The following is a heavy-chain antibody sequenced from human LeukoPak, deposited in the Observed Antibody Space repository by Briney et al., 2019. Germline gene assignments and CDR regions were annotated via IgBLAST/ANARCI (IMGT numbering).Heavy chain of an antibody. V-gene: IGHV3-9*01. CDR3: AKSSMSEYYFDY. J-gene: IGHJ4*02. D-gene: IGHD6-13*01. CDR2: ISWNSGSI. Sequence: GRSLRLSCAASGFTFDDYAMHWVRQAPGKGLEWVSGISWNSGSIGYADSVKGRFTISGDNAKNSLYLQMNSLRAEDTALYYCAKSSMSEYYFDYWGQGTLVTVSS. CDR1: GFTFDDYA.